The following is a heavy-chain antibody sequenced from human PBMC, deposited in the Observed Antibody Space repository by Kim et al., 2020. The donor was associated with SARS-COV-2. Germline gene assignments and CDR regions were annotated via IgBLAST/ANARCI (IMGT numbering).Heavy chain of an antibody. CDR2: IYYSGLT. CDR3: ARGRDILGARYVAS. Sequence: SETLSLTCTVSGASVGSSAYYWGRLRQPPGKGLEWIGSIYYSGLTYYNAPLKSRVTISLDTSKNHPPLRLSSVTAADTAVYYCARGRDILGARYVASWGQETLVTVSS. V-gene: IGHV4-39*06. J-gene: IGHJ4*02. D-gene: IGHD1-26*01. CDR1: GASVGSSAYY.